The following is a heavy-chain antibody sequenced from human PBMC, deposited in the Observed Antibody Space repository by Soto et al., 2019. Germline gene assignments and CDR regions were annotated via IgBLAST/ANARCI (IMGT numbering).Heavy chain of an antibody. D-gene: IGHD3-22*01. CDR3: ARYDSKKGLFDP. Sequence: GSGPTLVNPTQTLTLTCTFSGFSLSTSGMCVSWIRQPPGKALEWLALIDRDDDKYYSTSLKTRLTISKDTSKNQVVLTMTNMDPVDTATYYCARYDSKKGLFDPWGQGTLVTVSS. CDR1: GFSLSTSGMC. J-gene: IGHJ5*02. V-gene: IGHV2-70*01. CDR2: IDRDDDK.